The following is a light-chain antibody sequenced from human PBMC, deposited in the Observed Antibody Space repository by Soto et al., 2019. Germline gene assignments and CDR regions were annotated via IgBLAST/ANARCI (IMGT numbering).Light chain of an antibody. CDR1: RSVNNNY. J-gene: IGKJ1*01. CDR2: GAS. V-gene: IGKV3-20*01. Sequence: IVLTQSPCTLSLSPGERATLSCRASRSVNNNYLAWYQQKPGQAPRLLIFGASSRATGIPDRFIGSGSGTEFILTISRLEPDDFAIYHCHQHGGSPETFGQGTKVDIK. CDR3: HQHGGSPET.